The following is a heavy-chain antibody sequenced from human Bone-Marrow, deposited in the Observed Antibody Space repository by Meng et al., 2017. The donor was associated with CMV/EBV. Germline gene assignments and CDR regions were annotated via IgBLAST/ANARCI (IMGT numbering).Heavy chain of an antibody. Sequence: ASVKVSCKASGYTFTSYGISWVRQAPGQGLEWMGWISAYNGNTNYAQKLQGRVTMTTDTSTSTAYMELRSLRSDDTAVYYCARRNHLLSWDAFYIWGQGTMVTVSS. CDR1: GYTFTSYG. J-gene: IGHJ3*02. D-gene: IGHD1-14*01. CDR2: ISAYNGNT. CDR3: ARRNHLLSWDAFYI. V-gene: IGHV1-18*01.